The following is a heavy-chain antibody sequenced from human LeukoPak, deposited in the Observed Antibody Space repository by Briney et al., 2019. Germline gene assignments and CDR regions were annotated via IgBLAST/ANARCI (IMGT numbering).Heavy chain of an antibody. CDR1: GFTFSSYA. V-gene: IGHV3-30-3*01. D-gene: IGHD4-23*01. J-gene: IGHJ4*02. Sequence: GRSLRLSCAASGFTFSSYAMHWVRQAPGKGLEWVAVISYDGSNKYYADSVKGRFTISRDNSKNTLYLQMNSLRAEDTAVYYCARDPRRKATVVTPMAFDYWGQGTLVTVSS. CDR3: ARDPRRKATVVTPMAFDY. CDR2: ISYDGSNK.